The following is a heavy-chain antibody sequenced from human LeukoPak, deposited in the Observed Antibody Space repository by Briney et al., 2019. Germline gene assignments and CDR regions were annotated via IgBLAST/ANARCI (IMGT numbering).Heavy chain of an antibody. D-gene: IGHD1-7*01. Sequence: PSETLSLTCTVSGGSVSSGSYYWSWNRQHPGKGLEWIGYIYYSGSTYYNPSLKSRVTISVDTSKNQFSLKLSSVTAADTAVYYCARVLGTSTGDAFDIWGQGTMVTVSS. V-gene: IGHV4-31*03. CDR2: IYYSGST. CDR3: ARVLGTSTGDAFDI. J-gene: IGHJ3*02. CDR1: GGSVSSGSYY.